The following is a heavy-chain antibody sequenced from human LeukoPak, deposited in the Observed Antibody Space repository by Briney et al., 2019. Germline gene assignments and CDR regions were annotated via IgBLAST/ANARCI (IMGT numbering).Heavy chain of an antibody. CDR1: GYSFTSYW. D-gene: IGHD3-10*01. CDR2: IYPGDSDT. CDR3: ARHVSGSGSYRSAGRVYYYYYMDV. V-gene: IGHV5-51*01. Sequence: GESLKISCKGSGYSFTSYWIGWVRQMPGKGLEWMGIIYPGDSDTRYSPSFQGQVTISADKSISTAYLQWSSLKASDTAMYYCARHVSGSGSYRSAGRVYYYYYMDVWGKGTTVTISS. J-gene: IGHJ6*03.